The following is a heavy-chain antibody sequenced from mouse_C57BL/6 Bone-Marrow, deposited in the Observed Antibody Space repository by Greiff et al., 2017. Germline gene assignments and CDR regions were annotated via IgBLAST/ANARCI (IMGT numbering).Heavy chain of an antibody. Sequence: VQLQQPGAELVKPGASVKLSCKASGYTFTSYWMHWVKQRPGQGLEWIGMIHPNSGSTNYNEKFKSKATLTVDKSSSTAYMQLSSLTSEDSAVYYCENGSRRRYAMDYWGQGTSVTVSS. D-gene: IGHD1-1*01. CDR1: GYTFTSYW. CDR2: IHPNSGST. J-gene: IGHJ4*01. CDR3: ENGSRRRYAMDY. V-gene: IGHV1-64*01.